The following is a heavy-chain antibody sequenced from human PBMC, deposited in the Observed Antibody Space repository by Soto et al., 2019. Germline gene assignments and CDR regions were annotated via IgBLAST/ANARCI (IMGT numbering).Heavy chain of an antibody. Sequence: QVQLQESGPGLVKPSQTLSLTCTVSGGSISSGGYYWSWIRQHPGKGLEWIGYIYYSGSTYYNPSLKSRVTISVDTSKNQFSLKLSSVTAADTAVYYCARDRADYDFWSGYPDGGSLNPHYGMDVWGQGTTVTVSS. CDR3: ARDRADYDFWSGYPDGGSLNPHYGMDV. CDR1: GGSISSGGYY. CDR2: IYYSGST. V-gene: IGHV4-31*03. D-gene: IGHD3-3*01. J-gene: IGHJ6*02.